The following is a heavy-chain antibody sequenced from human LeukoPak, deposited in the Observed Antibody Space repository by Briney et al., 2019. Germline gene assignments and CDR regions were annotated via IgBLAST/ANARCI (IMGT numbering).Heavy chain of an antibody. V-gene: IGHV1-3*02. CDR2: SNAGNGNT. CDR1: GYTFTSYA. CDR3: AREDRMATINAFDI. D-gene: IGHD5-24*01. Sequence: GASVKVSCKASGYTFTSYAMHWVRQAPGQRLEWMGWSNAGNGNTKYSQEFQGRVTITRDASASTAYMELSSLRSEDMAVYYCAREDRMATINAFDIWGQGTMVTVSS. J-gene: IGHJ3*02.